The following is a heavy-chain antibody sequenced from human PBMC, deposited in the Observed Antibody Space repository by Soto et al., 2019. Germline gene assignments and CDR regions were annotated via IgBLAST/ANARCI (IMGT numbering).Heavy chain of an antibody. Sequence: ASVKVSCKASGYTFTSYDINWVRQATGQGLEWMGWMNPNSGNTGYAQKFQGRVTMTRNTSISTAYMELSSLRSEDTAVYYCAKIYYYYDSSGYQPNYVRAFDIWGEGTMVTV. J-gene: IGHJ3*02. CDR2: MNPNSGNT. CDR1: GYTFTSYD. D-gene: IGHD3-22*01. CDR3: AKIYYYYDSSGYQPNYVRAFDI. V-gene: IGHV1-8*01.